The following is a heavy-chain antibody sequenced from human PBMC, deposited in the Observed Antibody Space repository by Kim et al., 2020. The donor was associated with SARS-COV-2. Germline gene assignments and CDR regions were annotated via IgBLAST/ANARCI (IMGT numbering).Heavy chain of an antibody. V-gene: IGHV3-64D*06. J-gene: IGHJ3*02. CDR3: VKTDEVVRYSYGYVRVNAFDI. CDR2: ISSNGGST. Sequence: GGSLRLSCSASGFTFSSYAMHWVRQAPGKGLEYVSAISSNGGSTYYADSVKGRFTISRDNSKNTLYLQMSSLRAEDTAVYYCVKTDEVVRYSYGYVRVNAFDIWGQGTMVTVSS. D-gene: IGHD5-18*01. CDR1: GFTFSSYA.